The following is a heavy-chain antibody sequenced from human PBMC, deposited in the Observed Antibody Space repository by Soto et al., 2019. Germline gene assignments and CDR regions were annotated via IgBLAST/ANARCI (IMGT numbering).Heavy chain of an antibody. V-gene: IGHV3-23*01. CDR3: AKELRYSDTMPGAFDS. Sequence: GGSLRLSCAASGFTFSSYPMNWVRQAPGKGLEWVSFLGASAIGSHYADSVKGRFTISRDNSKNTVYLEMNNLRADDTAKYYCAKELRYSDTMPGAFDSWGQGTLVTVSS. CDR2: LGASAIGS. J-gene: IGHJ4*02. D-gene: IGHD5-12*01. CDR1: GFTFSSYP.